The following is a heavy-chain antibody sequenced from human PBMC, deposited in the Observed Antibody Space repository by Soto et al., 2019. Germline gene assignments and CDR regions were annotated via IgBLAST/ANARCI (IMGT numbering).Heavy chain of an antibody. J-gene: IGHJ4*02. D-gene: IGHD3-3*01. V-gene: IGHV3-15*01. CDR2: IKSKTDGGTT. CDR3: TTDRRTTIFGVVTPFDY. CDR1: GFTFSNAW. Sequence: PGGSLRLSCAASGFTFSNAWMSWVRQAPGKGLEWVGRIKSKTDGGTTDYAAPVKGRFTISRDDSKNTLYLQMNSLKTEDTAVYYCTTDRRTTIFGVVTPFDYWGQGTLVTVSS.